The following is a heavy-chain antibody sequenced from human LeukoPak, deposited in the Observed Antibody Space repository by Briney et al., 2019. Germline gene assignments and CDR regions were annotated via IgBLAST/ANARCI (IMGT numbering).Heavy chain of an antibody. CDR2: FDPEDGET. CDR3: ATNPHYCSSTSCPPDI. J-gene: IGHJ3*02. Sequence: GASVKVSCKVSGYTLTELSMHWVRQAPGKGLEWMGGFDPEDGETIYAQKFQGRVTMTEDTSTDTAYMELSSLRSEDTAVYYCATNPHYCSSTSCPPDIWGQGTMVTVSS. V-gene: IGHV1-24*01. CDR1: GYTLTELS. D-gene: IGHD2-2*01.